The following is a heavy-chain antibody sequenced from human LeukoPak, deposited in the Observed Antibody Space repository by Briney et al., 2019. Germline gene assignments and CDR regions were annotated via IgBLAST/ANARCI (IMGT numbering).Heavy chain of an antibody. J-gene: IGHJ4*02. V-gene: IGHV1-18*01. CDR1: VYTLDRFG. CDR3: ARDTPQHLQRFDY. CDR2: INHYNGKT. D-gene: IGHD4-11*01. Sequence: SVTVSCLPSVYTLDRFGISWVRQPPGQGRDWLGWINHYNGKTIFGEKFQGRVTMTTDTSTSTDYMQLTRLKSDDTAVYFCARDTPQHLQRFDYWGRARLV.